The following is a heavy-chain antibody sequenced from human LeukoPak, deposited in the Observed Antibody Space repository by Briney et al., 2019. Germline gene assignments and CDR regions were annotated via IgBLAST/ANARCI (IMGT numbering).Heavy chain of an antibody. V-gene: IGHV1-18*01. CDR1: GYTFTSYG. CDR2: ISAYNGNT. Sequence: GASVKVSCKASGYTFTSYGISWVRQAPGQGLEWMGWISAYNGNTIYAQKLQGRVTMTTDTSTSTAYMELRSLRSDDTAVYYCAGGYCSSTSCYYFDYWGQGTLVTVSS. CDR3: AGGYCSSTSCYYFDY. J-gene: IGHJ4*02. D-gene: IGHD2-2*01.